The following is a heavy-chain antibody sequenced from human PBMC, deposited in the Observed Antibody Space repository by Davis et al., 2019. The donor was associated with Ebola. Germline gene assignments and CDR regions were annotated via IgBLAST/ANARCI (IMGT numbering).Heavy chain of an antibody. Sequence: ETLSLTCAVYGGSFSGYYWSWIRQPPGKGLKWVGRIKSKTDGGTTDYAAPVKGRFTISRDDSKNTLYLQMNSLKTEDTAVYYCTTDARGLLWGQGTLVTVSS. CDR2: IKSKTDGGTT. J-gene: IGHJ4*02. CDR3: TTDARGLL. V-gene: IGHV3-15*01. CDR1: GGSFSGYY.